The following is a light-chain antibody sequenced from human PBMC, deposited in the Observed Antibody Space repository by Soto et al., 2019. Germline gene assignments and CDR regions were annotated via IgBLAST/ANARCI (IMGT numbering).Light chain of an antibody. CDR3: SSYSISTAYL. J-gene: IGLJ1*01. CDR2: EVN. CDR1: SSDVGGYDY. V-gene: IGLV2-14*01. Sequence: QSVLTQPASVSGSPGQSITISCTGNSSDVGGYDYVSWYQLHPGKAPKLMVFEVNNRPSGVSYRFSGSKSGNTASLTISGLQAEDEADYFCSSYSISTAYLFGTGTKVTVL.